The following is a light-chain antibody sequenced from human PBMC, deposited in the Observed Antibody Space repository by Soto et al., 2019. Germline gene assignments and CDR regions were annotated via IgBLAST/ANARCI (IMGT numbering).Light chain of an antibody. CDR3: QQYYSIPWT. CDR1: QSILYSSNNKNY. CDR2: WAS. Sequence: DIVMTQSPESLAVALGERATINCKSSQSILYSSNNKNYLAWYQQKPGQPPKLLIYWASIREFGVPDRFSGSVSGTDFSLTISSLQAEDVAVYFCQQYYSIPWTFGQGTKVEIK. V-gene: IGKV4-1*01. J-gene: IGKJ1*01.